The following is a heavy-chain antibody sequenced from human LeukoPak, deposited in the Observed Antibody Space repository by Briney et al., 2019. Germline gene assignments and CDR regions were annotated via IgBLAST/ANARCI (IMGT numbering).Heavy chain of an antibody. CDR3: ARGGGHLDC. D-gene: IGHD4-23*01. CDR2: IKQDGSDK. Sequence: GSLRLSCAASGFSFSSYWMSWVRQAPGKGLEWVANIKQDGSDKYYLTSVRGRFTISRDNAKNSLFLQMNSLRVEDTAVYYCARGGGHLDCWGQGTLVTVSS. CDR1: GFSFSSYW. J-gene: IGHJ4*02. V-gene: IGHV3-7*03.